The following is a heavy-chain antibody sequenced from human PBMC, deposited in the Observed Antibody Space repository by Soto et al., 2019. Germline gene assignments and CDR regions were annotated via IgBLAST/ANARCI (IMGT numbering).Heavy chain of an antibody. CDR1: GYTFTSYG. CDR3: VRDRDVVLVPPPTYDYYYYGMDV. Sequence: QVQLVQSGVEVNKPGASVKVSCKASGYTFTSYGISWVRQAPGQGLEWMGLLIPYNGDRIYAQKFQGRVPLTTDTATKAAYMVLGSLRSDDTAVYYCVRDRDVVLVPPPTYDYYYYGMDVWGQGTTVPVSS. J-gene: IGHJ6*02. V-gene: IGHV1-18*01. CDR2: LIPYNGDR. D-gene: IGHD2-8*02.